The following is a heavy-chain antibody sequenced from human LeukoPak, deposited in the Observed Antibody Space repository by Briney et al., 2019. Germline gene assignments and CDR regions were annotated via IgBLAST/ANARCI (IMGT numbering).Heavy chain of an antibody. D-gene: IGHD5-18*01. Sequence: GGSLRLSCVASGFTFSTSAMSWVRQAPGKGLEWVSAISGSGGKTYYADSVKGRFTITRDNSQNTLYLYMNSLRADDTAVYYCGKEMTSMVTVEYWGQGTLVTVSS. J-gene: IGHJ4*02. CDR2: ISGSGGKT. V-gene: IGHV3-23*01. CDR3: GKEMTSMVTVEY. CDR1: GFTFSTSA.